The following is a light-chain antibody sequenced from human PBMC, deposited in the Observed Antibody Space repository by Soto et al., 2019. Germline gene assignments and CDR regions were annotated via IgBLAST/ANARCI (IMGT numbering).Light chain of an antibody. CDR3: SSYTSTSTYV. CDR2: EVS. CDR1: SSDVGNYNY. J-gene: IGLJ1*01. V-gene: IGLV2-14*01. Sequence: QSAPTQPASVSGSPGQSITISCTGTSSDVGNYNYVSWYQQHPGKAPKLMISEVSNRPSGVSNRFSGSRSGNTASLTISGHRAEDEADYYCSSYTSTSTYVFGTGTKLTVL.